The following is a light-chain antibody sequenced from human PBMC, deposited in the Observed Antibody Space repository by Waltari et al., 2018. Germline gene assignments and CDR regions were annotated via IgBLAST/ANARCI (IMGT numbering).Light chain of an antibody. Sequence: QSVLTQPPSVSGAPGQRVTISCTGSSSNIGADYHVHWYQQLPKPAPKLLNYGNNIRPSGVPDRIAGFQSGTSASLTITGLQAEDEADYYCQSYDRSLSAVVFGGGTKLTVL. CDR3: QSYDRSLSAVV. CDR2: GNN. V-gene: IGLV1-40*01. J-gene: IGLJ2*01. CDR1: SSNIGADYH.